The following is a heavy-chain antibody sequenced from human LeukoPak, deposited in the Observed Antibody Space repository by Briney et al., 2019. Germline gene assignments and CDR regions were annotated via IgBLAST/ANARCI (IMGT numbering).Heavy chain of an antibody. CDR2: IYNGGST. Sequence: PGGSLRLSCAASGFSVSRIYMTWVRQAPGKGLEWVPVIYNGGSTFYADAVEGRFTISRDSSKNMVYPQMNSLRTEDTAVYYCARDRCSGTSCYGGFDPWGQGTLVSVSA. J-gene: IGHJ5*02. CDR1: GFSVSRIY. V-gene: IGHV3-66*02. D-gene: IGHD2-2*01. CDR3: ARDRCSGTSCYGGFDP.